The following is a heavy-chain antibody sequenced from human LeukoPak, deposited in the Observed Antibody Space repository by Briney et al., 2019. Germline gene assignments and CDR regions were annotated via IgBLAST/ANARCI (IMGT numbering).Heavy chain of an antibody. CDR3: ARRIAVAGTRYFQH. Sequence: GGSLRLPCAASGFTFSSYSMNWVRQAPGKGLEWVSSISSSSSYIYYADSVKGRFTTSRDNAKNSLYLQMNSLRAEDTAVYYCARRIAVAGTRYFQHWGQGTLVTVSS. CDR2: ISSSSSYI. CDR1: GFTFSSYS. J-gene: IGHJ1*01. V-gene: IGHV3-21*01. D-gene: IGHD6-19*01.